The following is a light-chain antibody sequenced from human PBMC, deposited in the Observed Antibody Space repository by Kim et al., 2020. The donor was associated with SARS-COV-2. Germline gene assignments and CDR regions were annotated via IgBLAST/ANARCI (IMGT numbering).Light chain of an antibody. CDR3: QQYNNWPLT. Sequence: VAPGERATLSCRASQRISSNLAWYQQKPGQAPRLLIYGASTRATGIPARFSGSGSGTEFTLTISSLQSEDFAVFYCQQYNNWPLTFGGGTKVEIK. CDR1: QRISSN. CDR2: GAS. J-gene: IGKJ4*01. V-gene: IGKV3-15*01.